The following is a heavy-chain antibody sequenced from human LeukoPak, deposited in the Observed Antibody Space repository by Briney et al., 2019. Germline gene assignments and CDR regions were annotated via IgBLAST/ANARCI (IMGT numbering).Heavy chain of an antibody. CDR2: IYYSGST. D-gene: IGHD3-10*01. Sequence: SETLSLTCPVSGGSISSSSYYWGWIRQPPGKGLEWIGSIYYSGSTYYNPSLKNRVTISVDTSKNQFSLKLSSVTAADTAVYYCARDRPGSYWYFDLWGRGTLVTVSS. J-gene: IGHJ2*01. CDR3: ARDRPGSYWYFDL. V-gene: IGHV4-39*02. CDR1: GGSISSSSYY.